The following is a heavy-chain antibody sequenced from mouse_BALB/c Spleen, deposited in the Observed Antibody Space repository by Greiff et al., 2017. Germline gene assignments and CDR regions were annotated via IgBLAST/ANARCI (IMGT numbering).Heavy chain of an antibody. Sequence: VQLQQSGAELVRPGSSVKISCKASGYAFSSYWMNWVKQRPGQGLEWIGQIYPGDGDTNYNGKFKGKATLTADKSSSTAYMQLSSLTSEDSAVYFCARISLESYWGQGTLVTVSA. J-gene: IGHJ3*01. CDR1: GYAFSSYW. V-gene: IGHV1-80*01. D-gene: IGHD3-3*01. CDR3: ARISLESY. CDR2: IYPGDGDT.